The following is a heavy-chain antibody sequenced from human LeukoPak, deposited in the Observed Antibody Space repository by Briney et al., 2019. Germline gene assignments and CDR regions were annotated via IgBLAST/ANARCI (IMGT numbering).Heavy chain of an antibody. V-gene: IGHV3-11*01. D-gene: IGHD2-8*01. CDR3: VREGFCTNGICHIDY. Sequence: GGSLRLSCAASGFTFSDYYMSWIRQAPGKGLEWVSYISYSGSTIFYADSVKGRFTISRDNAKNSLYLQMNSLRAEDTAVYYCVREGFCTNGICHIDYWGQGMMVTVSS. CDR1: GFTFSDYY. CDR2: ISYSGSTI. J-gene: IGHJ4*02.